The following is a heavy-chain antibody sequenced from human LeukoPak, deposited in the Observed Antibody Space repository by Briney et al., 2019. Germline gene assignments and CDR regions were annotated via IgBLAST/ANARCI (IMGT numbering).Heavy chain of an antibody. CDR2: YYRGST. CDR3: SSDYGGKEH. D-gene: IGHD4-23*01. J-gene: IGHJ1*01. CDR1: GGSISSYY. V-gene: IGHV4-59*01. Sequence: SETLSLTCTVSGGSISSYYWSWIRQPPGKGLEWIGYYYRGSTKYNPSLTSRVTISVDTSKNQVSLKLSSVTAADTAVYYCSSDYGGKEHWGQGTLVTVSS.